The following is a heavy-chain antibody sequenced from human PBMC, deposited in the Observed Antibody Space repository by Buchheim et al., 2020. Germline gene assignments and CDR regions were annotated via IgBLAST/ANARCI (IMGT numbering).Heavy chain of an antibody. CDR3: ARDKFYCMSSLCYSQRPYYQFNMDV. V-gene: IGHV3-30*04. J-gene: IGHJ6*02. D-gene: IGHD2-15*01. Sequence: QVQLVESGGGVVQPGGSLRLSCAASGFTFNIYSMHWVRQSPGKGLEWVAVISFDGGSKYYADSVKGRFTVSRDNSENTLYLQMDSLRAEDTAVYYCARDKFYCMSSLCYSQRPYYQFNMDVWGQGTT. CDR1: GFTFNIYS. CDR2: ISFDGGSK.